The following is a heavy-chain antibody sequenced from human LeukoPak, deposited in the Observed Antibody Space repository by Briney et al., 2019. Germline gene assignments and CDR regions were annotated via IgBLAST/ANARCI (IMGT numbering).Heavy chain of an antibody. Sequence: GGSLRLSCAASGFTVSSNYMSWVRQAPGKGLEWVSVIYSGGSTYYADSVKGRFTISRDNSKNTLYLQMNSLRAEDTAVYYCARTLITAADTDYYFDYWGQGTLVTVSS. CDR2: IYSGGST. CDR3: ARTLITAADTDYYFDY. CDR1: GFTVSSNY. D-gene: IGHD6-13*01. V-gene: IGHV3-53*01. J-gene: IGHJ4*02.